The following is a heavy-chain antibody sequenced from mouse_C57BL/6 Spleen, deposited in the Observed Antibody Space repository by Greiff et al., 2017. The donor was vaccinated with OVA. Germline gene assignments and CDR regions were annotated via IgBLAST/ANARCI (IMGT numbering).Heavy chain of an antibody. D-gene: IGHD1-1*01. CDR2: IYPGSGST. V-gene: IGHV1-55*01. CDR1: GYTFTSYW. Sequence: VQLQQPGAELVKPGASVKMSCKASGYTFTSYWITWVKQRPGQGLEWIGDIYPGSGSTNYNEKFKSKATLTVDTSSSTAYMQLSSLTSEDSAVYYCAREVTTVAHYLDYWGQGTTLTVSS. J-gene: IGHJ2*01. CDR3: AREVTTVAHYLDY.